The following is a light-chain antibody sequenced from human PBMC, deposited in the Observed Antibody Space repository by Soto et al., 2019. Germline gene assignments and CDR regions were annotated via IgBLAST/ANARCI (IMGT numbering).Light chain of an antibody. CDR3: QQYNSWPRT. J-gene: IGKJ1*01. CDR2: GAS. CDR1: QSVNSN. V-gene: IGKV3-15*01. Sequence: EIVITQSSAPLFVCAWSSPALXCRASQSVNSNLAWYQQKPGQAPRLLIYGASSRATGIPARFSGSGSGTEFTLTITSLQSEDFAVYYCQQYNSWPRTFGQGTKVDIK.